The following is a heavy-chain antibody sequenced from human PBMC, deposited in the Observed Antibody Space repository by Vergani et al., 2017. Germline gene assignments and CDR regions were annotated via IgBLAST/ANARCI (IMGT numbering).Heavy chain of an antibody. CDR2: ISGSGGST. D-gene: IGHD6-6*01. CDR1: GFTFYTHA. Sequence: EVQLLESGGGLVQPGGSLRLSCVTSGFTFYTHAMSWVRQAPGKGLDWVSAISGSGGSTYYADSVKGRFTISRDNSKNTLYLQMNSLRAEDTAVYYCAKVAGIAALLDYWGQGTLVTVSS. V-gene: IGHV3-23*01. CDR3: AKVAGIAALLDY. J-gene: IGHJ4*02.